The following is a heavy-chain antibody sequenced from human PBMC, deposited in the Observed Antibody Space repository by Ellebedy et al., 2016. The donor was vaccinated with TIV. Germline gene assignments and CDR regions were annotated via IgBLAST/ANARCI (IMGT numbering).Heavy chain of an antibody. V-gene: IGHV4-4*02. CDR1: GGSISSSNW. CDR2: IYQSGST. Sequence: MPSETLSLTCAVSGGSISSSNWWSWVRQPPGKGLEWSGEIYQSGSTNYNPSLKSRVTMSVDKSKNQFSRKVSSVTAADTAVYYCAREGGYSYGIWGQGTLVTVSS. CDR3: AREGGYSYGI. J-gene: IGHJ4*02. D-gene: IGHD5-18*01.